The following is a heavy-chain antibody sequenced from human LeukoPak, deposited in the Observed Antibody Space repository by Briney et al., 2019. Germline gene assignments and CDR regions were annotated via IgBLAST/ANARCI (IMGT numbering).Heavy chain of an antibody. D-gene: IGHD2-2*01. Sequence: GASVKVSCKASGGTFSSYAISWVRQAPGQGLEWMGGIIPIFGTANYAQKFQGRVTITADESTSTAYMELSSLRSEDTAVYYFASPLGYCSSSSCYDSFDYWGQGTLVTVSS. CDR1: GGTFSSYA. CDR3: ASPLGYCSSSSCYDSFDY. J-gene: IGHJ4*02. V-gene: IGHV1-69*13. CDR2: IIPIFGTA.